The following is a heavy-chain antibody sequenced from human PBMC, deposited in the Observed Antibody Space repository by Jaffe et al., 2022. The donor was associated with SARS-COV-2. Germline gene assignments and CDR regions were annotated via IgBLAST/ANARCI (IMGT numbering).Heavy chain of an antibody. CDR3: AGSTVVRSWYFDL. CDR2: IYTSGST. V-gene: IGHV4-61*02. CDR1: GGSISSGSYY. D-gene: IGHD4-17*01. J-gene: IGHJ2*01. Sequence: QVQLQESGPGLVKPSQTLSLTCTVSGGSISSGSYYWSWIRQPAGKGLEWIGRIYTSGSTNYNPSLKSRVTISVDTSKNQFSLKLSSVTAADTAVYYCAGSTVVRSWYFDLWGRGTLVTVSS.